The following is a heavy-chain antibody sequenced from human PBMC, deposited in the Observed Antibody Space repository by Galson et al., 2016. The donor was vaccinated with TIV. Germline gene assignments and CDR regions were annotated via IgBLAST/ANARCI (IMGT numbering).Heavy chain of an antibody. CDR2: IYYSGTT. V-gene: IGHV4-39*01. Sequence: ETLSLTCTVSSGSISSDSYYWGWVRQPPGKGLEWIGNIYYSGTTYYNPSLKSRVTISVDTSKNQFSLNLNSVTAADTAVYYCARAPLRYCSGGDCSSRYFDYWGQGTLLTVSS. CDR1: SGSISSDSYY. D-gene: IGHD2-15*01. CDR3: ARAPLRYCSGGDCSSRYFDY. J-gene: IGHJ4*02.